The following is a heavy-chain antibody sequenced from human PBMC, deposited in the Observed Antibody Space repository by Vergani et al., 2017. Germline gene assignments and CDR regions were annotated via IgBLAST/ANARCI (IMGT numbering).Heavy chain of an antibody. V-gene: IGHV3-7*01. CDR1: GFTFGDYY. J-gene: IGHJ4*02. D-gene: IGHD3-10*01. Sequence: EVHLEESGGGLVQPGGSLRLSCAASGFTFGDYYMAWIRLAPGKGLDWVASIKRDGTETFYVDSVKGRFTISRDNAKTTLYLEMNSLKDEDTAVYYCARDYLDFYGSGSPYYFDHWGQGTQVTVSS. CDR2: IKRDGTET. CDR3: ARDYLDFYGSGSPYYFDH.